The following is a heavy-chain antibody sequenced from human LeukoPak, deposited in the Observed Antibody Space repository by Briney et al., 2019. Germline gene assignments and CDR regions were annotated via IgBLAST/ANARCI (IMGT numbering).Heavy chain of an antibody. V-gene: IGHV4-30-4*08. Sequence: SQTLSLTCTVSGASISSGDYYWSWIRQPPGKGLEWIGYIYYSGSTYYNPSLKSRVTISVDTSKNQFSLKLSSVTAADTAVYYCARSTVVPAAPFDYWGQGTLVTVSS. CDR2: IYYSGST. CDR3: ARSTVVPAAPFDY. D-gene: IGHD2-2*01. CDR1: GASISSGDYY. J-gene: IGHJ4*02.